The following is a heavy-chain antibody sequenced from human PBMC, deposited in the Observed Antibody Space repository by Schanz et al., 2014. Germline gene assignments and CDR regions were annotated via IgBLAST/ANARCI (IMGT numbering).Heavy chain of an antibody. Sequence: VQLVESGGGLVKPGGSLRLSCAASGFTSSNAWMSWVRQAPGKGLEWLSYISRDGTTSYYADSVKGRFTISRDNAKNSLYLEMTSLRGEDTAVYYCARDEGRDGYNLAFDVWGQGTLVTVSS. CDR3: ARDEGRDGYNLAFDV. CDR2: ISRDGTTS. CDR1: GFTSSNAW. J-gene: IGHJ3*01. D-gene: IGHD5-12*01. V-gene: IGHV3-11*01.